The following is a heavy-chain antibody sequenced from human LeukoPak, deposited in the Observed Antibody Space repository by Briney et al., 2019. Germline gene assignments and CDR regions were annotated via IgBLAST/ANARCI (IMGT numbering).Heavy chain of an antibody. V-gene: IGHV4-59*08. D-gene: IGHD5-24*01. CDR3: ARGARAGYNLEPFDY. CDR2: IYYSGST. Sequence: PSETLSLTCTVSGGSMRSYYWSWLRQPPAKELEWIGYIYYSGSTKYNPSLKSRVTISVDTSKNQFSLKLSSVTAADTAVYYCARGARAGYNLEPFDYWGQGTLVTVSS. CDR1: GGSMRSYY. J-gene: IGHJ4*02.